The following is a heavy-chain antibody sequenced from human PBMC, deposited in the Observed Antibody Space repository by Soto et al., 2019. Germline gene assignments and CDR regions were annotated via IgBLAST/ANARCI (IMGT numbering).Heavy chain of an antibody. V-gene: IGHV4-30-4*01. CDR3: ARVKWLYNWFDP. CDR1: GGPISSGDYY. D-gene: IGHD2-8*01. CDR2: IYYSGST. J-gene: IGHJ5*02. Sequence: PSEPLSPTCPVSGGPISSGDYYWSWIRQPPGKGLEWIGYIYYSGSTYYNPSLKSRVTISVDTSKNQFSLKLSSVTAADTAVYYCARVKWLYNWFDPWGQGTLVTVSS.